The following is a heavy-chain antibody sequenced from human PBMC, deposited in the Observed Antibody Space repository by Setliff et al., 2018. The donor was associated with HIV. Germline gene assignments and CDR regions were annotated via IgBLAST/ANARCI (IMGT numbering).Heavy chain of an antibody. CDR2: ISGSGSVI. J-gene: IGHJ4*02. V-gene: IGHV3-11*01. D-gene: IGHD1-26*01. CDR3: VRDHLWAFDY. CDR1: GFTFSDDY. Sequence: LRLSCAASGFTFSDDYMSWIRQIPGKGLEWVSYISGSGSVIFYADSVKGRLTISRDNAKNSLYLQMNSLRVEDTAVYYCVRDHLWAFDYWGQGTLVTVSS.